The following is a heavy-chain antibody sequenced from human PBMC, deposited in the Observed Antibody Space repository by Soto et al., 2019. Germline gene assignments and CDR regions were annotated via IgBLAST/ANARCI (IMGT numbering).Heavy chain of an antibody. V-gene: IGHV1-18*01. CDR2: ISAYNGNT. J-gene: IGHJ6*02. CDR1: GYTFTSYG. Sequence: QVQLVQSGAEVKKPGASVKVSCKASGYTFTSYGISWVRQAPGQGLEWMGWISAYNGNTNYAQKLQGRGTMTTDTATSTAYMELRSLRSDDTAVYYCARSGYCSSTSCYDYYYYGMDVWGQGTTVTVSS. CDR3: ARSGYCSSTSCYDYYYYGMDV. D-gene: IGHD2-2*03.